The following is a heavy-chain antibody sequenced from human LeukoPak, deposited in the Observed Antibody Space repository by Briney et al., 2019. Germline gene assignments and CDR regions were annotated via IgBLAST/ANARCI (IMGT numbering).Heavy chain of an antibody. CDR2: ISSSSSYI. D-gene: IGHD2-2*01. J-gene: IGHJ4*02. Sequence: GGSLSLSCAASGFTLSSYSMNGVRQAPGKGGEWVSSISSSSSYIYYADSVKGRFTISRDNAKNSLYLQMNSLRAEDTALYYCAKDITHSSTSCYDYWGQGTLVAVSS. CDR3: AKDITHSSTSCYDY. CDR1: GFTLSSYS. V-gene: IGHV3-21*04.